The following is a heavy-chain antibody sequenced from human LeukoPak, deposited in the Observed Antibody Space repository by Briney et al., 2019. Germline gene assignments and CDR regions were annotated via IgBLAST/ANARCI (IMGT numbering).Heavy chain of an antibody. CDR3: TTDRGIAVRPLFDY. Sequence: PGGSLRLSCATSGLTFTSAWMGWVRQAPGKGLEWVGRIKSKTAGGTTDYAAPVKGRFTISTDDSKNTLFLQMNSLKTEDTALYYCTTDRGIAVRPLFDYWGQGTLVTVSS. CDR2: IKSKTAGGTT. V-gene: IGHV3-15*01. J-gene: IGHJ4*02. CDR1: GLTFTSAW. D-gene: IGHD6-19*01.